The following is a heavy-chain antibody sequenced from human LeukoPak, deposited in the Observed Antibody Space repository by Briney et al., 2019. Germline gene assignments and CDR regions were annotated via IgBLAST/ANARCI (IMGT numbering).Heavy chain of an antibody. D-gene: IGHD3-16*02. CDR1: GYTFTSYG. CDR3: ARDYVWGSYRSGSIDY. V-gene: IGHV1-18*01. J-gene: IGHJ4*02. CDR2: ISAYNGNT. Sequence: GASVKVSCKASGYTFTSYGISWVRQAPGQGLEWMGWISAYNGNTNYAQKLQGRVTMTTDTSTSTAYMELRSLRSDDTAVYYCARDYVWGSYRSGSIDYWGQGTLVTVSS.